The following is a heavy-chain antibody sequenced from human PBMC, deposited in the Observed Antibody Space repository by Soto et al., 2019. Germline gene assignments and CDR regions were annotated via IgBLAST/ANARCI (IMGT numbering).Heavy chain of an antibody. V-gene: IGHV3-30*18. Sequence: QVQLVESGGGVVQPGRSLRLSCAASGFTFSSYGMHWVRQAPGKGLEWVAVISYDGSNKYYADSVKGRFTISRDKSKNTLYLQMNSLRAEDTAVYYCAKGEVFDWFDPWGQGTLVTVSS. CDR2: ISYDGSNK. CDR1: GFTFSSYG. CDR3: AKGEVFDWFDP. J-gene: IGHJ5*02.